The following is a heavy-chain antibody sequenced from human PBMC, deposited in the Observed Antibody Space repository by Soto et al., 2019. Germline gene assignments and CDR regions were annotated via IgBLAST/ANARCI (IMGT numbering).Heavy chain of an antibody. CDR2: ISSSSSYI. CDR3: ARLATRAAGTPYYYYGMDV. V-gene: IGHV3-21*01. CDR1: GFTFSSYS. D-gene: IGHD6-13*01. Sequence: GGSLRLSCAASGFTFSSYSMNWVRQAPGKGLEWVSSISSSSSYIYYADSVKGRFTISRDNAKNSLYLQMNSLRAEDTAVYYCARLATRAAGTPYYYYGMDVWGQGTTVTV. J-gene: IGHJ6*02.